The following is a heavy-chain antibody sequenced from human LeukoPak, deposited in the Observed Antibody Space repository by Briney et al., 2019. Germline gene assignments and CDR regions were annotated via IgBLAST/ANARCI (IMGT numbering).Heavy chain of an antibody. CDR3: AKDARRTNGWYFFDY. V-gene: IGHV3-23*01. D-gene: IGHD6-19*01. CDR2: ISDSGSIT. J-gene: IGHJ4*02. Sequence: TGGSLRLSCAASGFAFSSLAMGWVRQAPGKGLDWVSVISDSGSITYYADSVKGRFTISRDNSKNTLFLQMNSLGAEDTAVYYCAKDARRTNGWYFFDYWGQGTLVTVSS. CDR1: GFAFSSLA.